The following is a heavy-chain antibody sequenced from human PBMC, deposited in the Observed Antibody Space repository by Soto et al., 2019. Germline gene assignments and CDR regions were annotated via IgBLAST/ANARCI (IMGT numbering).Heavy chain of an antibody. D-gene: IGHD6-19*01. Sequence: QVQLVQSGAEVKKPGSSVKVSCKASGGTFSSYAISWVRQAPGQGLEWMGGIIPIFGTANYAQKFQGRVTITADESTSTASMELSRLRSEDTAVYYCARAPRIAVAGTGAAFDIWGQGTRVTVSS. V-gene: IGHV1-69*01. J-gene: IGHJ3*02. CDR2: IIPIFGTA. CDR3: ARAPRIAVAGTGAAFDI. CDR1: GGTFSSYA.